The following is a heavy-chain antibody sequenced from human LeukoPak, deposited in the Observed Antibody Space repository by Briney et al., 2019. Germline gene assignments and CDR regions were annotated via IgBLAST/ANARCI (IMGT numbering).Heavy chain of an antibody. Sequence: GGSLRLSCAASGFPFSSYTMNWVRQAPGKGLEWVSSISTSSSYIYNADSVKGRFTISRDNAKNSQYLQMNSLRAEDTAVYYCARDLHEFWSPSTYRDYWGQGTLVTVSS. V-gene: IGHV3-21*01. CDR2: ISTSSSYI. CDR3: ARDLHEFWSPSTYRDY. CDR1: GFPFSSYT. D-gene: IGHD3-3*01. J-gene: IGHJ4*02.